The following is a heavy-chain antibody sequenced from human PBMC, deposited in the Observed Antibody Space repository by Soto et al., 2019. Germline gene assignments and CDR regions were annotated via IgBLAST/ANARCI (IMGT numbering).Heavy chain of an antibody. D-gene: IGHD1-26*01. CDR1: GSTFNNFA. CDR2: IVVISNTA. Sequence: QVVLLQSGAEVKEPGSSVRVSCKVSGSTFNNFAFSWVRQAPGHGPEWMGGIVVISNTADYSQRFQEIVTITADTSTNTLYMELGSLTFEDTAVYYCARAIKRWEVNYYFDYWGQGTLVTVSS. V-gene: IGHV1-69*06. CDR3: ARAIKRWEVNYYFDY. J-gene: IGHJ4*02.